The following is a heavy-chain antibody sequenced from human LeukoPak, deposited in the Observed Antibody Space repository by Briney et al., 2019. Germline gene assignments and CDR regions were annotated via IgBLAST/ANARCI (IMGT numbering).Heavy chain of an antibody. CDR2: IEQDGSEK. V-gene: IGHV3-7*03. Sequence: TGGSLRLSCAASGFTFSSYWMSWVRQAPGKGLEWVANIEQDGSEKYYVDSVKGRFTISRDNAKNSLFLQMNSLRAEDTAVYYCARVLRYCSGGNCYSGGLGYMDVWGKGTTVTISS. CDR1: GFTFSSYW. CDR3: ARVLRYCSGGNCYSGGLGYMDV. D-gene: IGHD2-15*01. J-gene: IGHJ6*03.